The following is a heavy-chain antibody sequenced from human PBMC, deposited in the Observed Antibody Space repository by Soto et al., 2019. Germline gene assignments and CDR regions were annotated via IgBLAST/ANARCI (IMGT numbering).Heavy chain of an antibody. V-gene: IGHV3-30*03. Sequence: QVQLVESGGGVVQPGRSLRLSCAVSGFTVSTYGMHWVRQAPGKGLEWVAVISRDGGTKYYADSVKGRFTISRDNSRNTLFLEMNSLRSDDMAVYYCTGEVASGYWGQGTVVTVSS. CDR2: ISRDGGTK. CDR1: GFTVSTYG. J-gene: IGHJ4*02. CDR3: TGEVASGY. D-gene: IGHD2-8*02.